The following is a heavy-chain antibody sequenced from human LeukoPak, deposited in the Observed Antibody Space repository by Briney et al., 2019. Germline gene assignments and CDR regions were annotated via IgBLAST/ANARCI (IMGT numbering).Heavy chain of an antibody. CDR2: IYTSGST. J-gene: IGHJ4*02. Sequence: SETLSLTCTVSGDSISSGNYYYSWIRQPAGKGLEWIGRIYTSGSTNYNPSLKGRVTISVDTSKNQFSLRLSSVTAADTAVYYCARGGDGVFDYWGQGTLVTVSS. V-gene: IGHV4-61*02. D-gene: IGHD5-24*01. CDR3: ARGGDGVFDY. CDR1: GDSISSGNYY.